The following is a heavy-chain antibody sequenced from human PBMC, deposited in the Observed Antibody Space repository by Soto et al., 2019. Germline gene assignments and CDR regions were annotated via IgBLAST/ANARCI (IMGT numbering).Heavy chain of an antibody. CDR1: GFDFSNSW. J-gene: IGHJ6*02. V-gene: IGHV3-74*01. CDR2: INSDGSGT. D-gene: IGHD2-21*02. CDR3: AKDTAYAMDV. Sequence: EVQLVESGGGLVQPGGSLRLSCAASGFDFSNSWIHWVRQGPGKGLVWVSHINSDGSGTTYADSVKGRFTISRDNAKKTAYPHMHSLRARDTAGYYCAKDTAYAMDVWGQGTTVTVSS.